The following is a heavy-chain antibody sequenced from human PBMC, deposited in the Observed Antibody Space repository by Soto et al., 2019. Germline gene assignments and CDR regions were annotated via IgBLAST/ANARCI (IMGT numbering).Heavy chain of an antibody. CDR3: AKRDVPHSTSNAYFYDH. Sequence: EVQLLQSGGGLVQPGGSLHSSCGVSGFPFPPPTRSWFRQAPGKGREWVSTISVSVGSTYSADSVQGRFTVSSDISDNTLFLRMTSLTADDTAVYFCAKRDVPHSTSNAYFYDHWGRGVLVTVSS. CDR2: ISVSVGST. CDR1: GFPFPPPT. J-gene: IGHJ4*02. D-gene: IGHD2-21*02. V-gene: IGHV3-23*01.